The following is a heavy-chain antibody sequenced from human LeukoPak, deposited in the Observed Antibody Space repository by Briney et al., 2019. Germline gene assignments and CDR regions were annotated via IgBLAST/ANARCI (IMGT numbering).Heavy chain of an antibody. CDR3: AHSQRQWLWKFQH. D-gene: IGHD6-19*01. CDR2: IYWDDDK. CDR1: GFSLSSGGVG. J-gene: IGHJ1*01. Sequence: KASGPTLVKPTQTLTLTCTFSGFSLSSGGVGVGWIRQPPGKALEWLAVIYWDDDKRYSPYVRSRLTITKNTSKNQAVLIMTNMDPVDTATYYCAHSQRQWLWKFQHWGQGTLVTVSS. V-gene: IGHV2-5*02.